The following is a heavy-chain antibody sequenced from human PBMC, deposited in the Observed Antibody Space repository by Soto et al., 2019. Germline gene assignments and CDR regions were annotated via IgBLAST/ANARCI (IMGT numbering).Heavy chain of an antibody. CDR1: GYTLTELS. Sequence: VASVKVSCKVSGYTLTELSVHWVRQAPGKGLEWMGGFDPEDGETIYAQKFQGRVTMTEDTSTDTAYMELSSLRSEDTAVYYCATEDTVVTARGAFDIWGQGTMVTVSS. CDR3: ATEDTVVTARGAFDI. D-gene: IGHD2-21*02. V-gene: IGHV1-24*01. J-gene: IGHJ3*02. CDR2: FDPEDGET.